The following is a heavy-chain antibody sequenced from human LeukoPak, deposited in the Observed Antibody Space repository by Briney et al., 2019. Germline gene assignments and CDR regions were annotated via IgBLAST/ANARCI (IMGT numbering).Heavy chain of an antibody. Sequence: SETLSLTCTVSGGSISSSTYYWGWIRQPPGKGLEWIGSIYYSGYTYYNPSLESRFTISVDTSKNQFSLKLSSVTAADTAIYYCAKHYMGSSYNRGLDYWGQGTLVTVSS. D-gene: IGHD3-10*01. V-gene: IGHV4-39*01. CDR1: GGSISSSTYY. J-gene: IGHJ4*02. CDR2: IYYSGYT. CDR3: AKHYMGSSYNRGLDY.